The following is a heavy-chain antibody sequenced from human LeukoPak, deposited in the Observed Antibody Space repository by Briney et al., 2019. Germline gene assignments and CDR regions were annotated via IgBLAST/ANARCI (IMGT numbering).Heavy chain of an antibody. J-gene: IGHJ4*01. V-gene: IGHV4-34*01. CDR3: AREIYGSGSFCDY. Sequence: SETLSLTCAVYGGSFSGYYWSWIRQPPGKGLEWIGEINHSGSTNYNPSLKSRVTISVDTSKNQFSLKLSSVTAADTAVYCCAREIYGSGSFCDYWGQGTLVTVSS. CDR1: GGSFSGYY. D-gene: IGHD3-10*01. CDR2: INHSGST.